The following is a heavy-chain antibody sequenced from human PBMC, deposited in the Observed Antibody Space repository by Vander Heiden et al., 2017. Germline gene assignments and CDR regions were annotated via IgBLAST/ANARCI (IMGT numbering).Heavy chain of an antibody. CDR2: IIPIFGTA. D-gene: IGHD2-15*01. V-gene: IGHV1-69*01. Sequence: QVQLVQSGAEVKKPGSSVKVSCKASGGTFSRYAISWVRQAPGQGLEWMGGIIPIFGTANYAQKFQGRVTITADESTSTAYMELSSLRSEDTAVYYCARVGCSGGSCYFRYYYYYGMDVWGQGTTVTVSS. J-gene: IGHJ6*02. CDR3: ARVGCSGGSCYFRYYYYYGMDV. CDR1: GGTFSRYA.